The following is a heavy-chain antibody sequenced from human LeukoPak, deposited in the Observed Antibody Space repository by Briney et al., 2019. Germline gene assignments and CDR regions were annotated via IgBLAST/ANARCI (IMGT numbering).Heavy chain of an antibody. V-gene: IGHV1-69*13. J-gene: IGHJ6*02. CDR1: GGTLSSYA. CDR2: IIPIFGTA. CDR3: ARERGPNTGYMDV. D-gene: IGHD3-9*01. Sequence: ASVKVSRKASGGTLSSYAISWVRQAPGQGLEWMGGIIPIFGTANYAQKFQGRVTITADESTSTAYMELSSLRSEDTAVYYCARERGPNTGYMDVWGQGTTVTVSS.